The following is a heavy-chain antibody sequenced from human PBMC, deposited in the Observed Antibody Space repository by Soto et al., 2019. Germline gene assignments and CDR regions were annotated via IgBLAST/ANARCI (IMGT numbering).Heavy chain of an antibody. CDR1: GGSISSGGYY. J-gene: IGHJ5*02. V-gene: IGHV4-31*01. Sequence: QVQLQESGPGLVKPSQTLSLTCTVSGGSISSGGYYWSWIRQHPGKGLEWIGYIYYSGSTYYNPSLKXXVXIXXDTSKNPFSLKLSSVTAADTAVYYCASLHLGWFDPWGQGTLVTVSS. CDR3: ASLHLGWFDP. D-gene: IGHD3-10*01. CDR2: IYYSGST.